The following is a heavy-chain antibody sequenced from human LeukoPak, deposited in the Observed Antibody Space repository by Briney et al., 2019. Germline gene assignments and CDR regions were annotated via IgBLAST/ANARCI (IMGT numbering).Heavy chain of an antibody. V-gene: IGHV3-48*04. CDR1: GFTFSSYS. Sequence: GGSLRLSCAASGFTFSSYSMNWVRQAPGKGLEWVSYISSSSSTIYYADSVKGRFTISRDNAKNSLYLQMNSLRAEDTAVYYCARVRGPAFYYYDSSGPFDYWGQGTLVTVSS. CDR3: ARVRGPAFYYYDSSGPFDY. J-gene: IGHJ4*02. CDR2: ISSSSSTI. D-gene: IGHD3-22*01.